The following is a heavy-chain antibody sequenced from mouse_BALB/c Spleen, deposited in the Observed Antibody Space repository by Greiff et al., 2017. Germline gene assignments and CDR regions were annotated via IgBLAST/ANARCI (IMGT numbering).Heavy chain of an antibody. CDR3: ARSGMITTAWFAY. CDR2: INPSSGYT. CDR1: GYTFTSYT. V-gene: IGHV1-4*02. Sequence: QVQLQQSAAELARPGASVKMSCKASGYTFTSYTMHWVKQRPGQGLEWIGYINPSSGYTEYNQKFKDKTTLTADKSSSTAYMQLSSLTSEDSAVYYCARSGMITTAWFAYWGQGTLVTVSA. J-gene: IGHJ3*01. D-gene: IGHD2-4*01.